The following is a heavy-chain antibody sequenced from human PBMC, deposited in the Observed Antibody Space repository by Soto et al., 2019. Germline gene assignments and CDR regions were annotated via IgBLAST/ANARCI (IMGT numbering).Heavy chain of an antibody. V-gene: IGHV3-7*01. CDR3: ARLSPY. CDR2: IKPDGSEK. D-gene: IGHD3-16*02. CDR1: GFTFSSYW. Sequence: EVQLVESGGGLVQPGGSLRLSCAASGFTFSSYWISWVRQAPGKGLEWVANIKPDGSEKYYVDSVKGRFTISRDDAKNSLYLEMNSLRAEDTAVYYCARLSPYWGQGALVTVSS. J-gene: IGHJ4*02.